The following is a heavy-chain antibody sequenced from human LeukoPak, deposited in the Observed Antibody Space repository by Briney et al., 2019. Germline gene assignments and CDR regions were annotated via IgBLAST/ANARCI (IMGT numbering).Heavy chain of an antibody. D-gene: IGHD5-18*01. J-gene: IGHJ4*02. V-gene: IGHV4-59*08. CDR2: IYYSGST. Sequence: SETLSLTCAVSGGSFSGYYWSWIRQPPGKGLEWIGYIYYSGSTNYNPSLKSRVTISVDTSKNQFSLKLSSVTAADTAVYYCASYPTAMDPTFDYWGQGTLVTVSS. CDR3: ASYPTAMDPTFDY. CDR1: GGSFSGYY.